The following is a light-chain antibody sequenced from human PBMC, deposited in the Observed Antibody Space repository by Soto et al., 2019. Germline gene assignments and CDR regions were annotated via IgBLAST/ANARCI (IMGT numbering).Light chain of an antibody. V-gene: IGKV1-39*01. CDR3: QQSYSSPPT. CDR2: TAS. CDR1: QSISPY. Sequence: DIPLTQSPLSLSASVGDRINITCRASQSISPYLNWYQQKPGEAPQLLMYTASTLQSGVPPRFSGSGSGTEFTLTITSLQPEELATYYCQQSYSSPPTFGGGTKVEI. J-gene: IGKJ4*01.